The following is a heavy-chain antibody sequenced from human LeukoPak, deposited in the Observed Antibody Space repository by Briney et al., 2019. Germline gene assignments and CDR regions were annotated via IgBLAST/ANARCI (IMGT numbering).Heavy chain of an antibody. CDR1: GFTFSSYW. CDR2: IKQDGSEK. J-gene: IGHJ4*02. V-gene: IGHV3-7*04. CDR3: ARGRIQLWFGY. D-gene: IGHD5-18*01. Sequence: PGASLRLSCAASGFTFSSYWMSWVRQAPGKGLEWVANIKQDGSEKYYVDSVKGRFTISRDNAKNSLYLQMNSLRAEDTAVYYCARGRIQLWFGYWGQGTLVTVSS.